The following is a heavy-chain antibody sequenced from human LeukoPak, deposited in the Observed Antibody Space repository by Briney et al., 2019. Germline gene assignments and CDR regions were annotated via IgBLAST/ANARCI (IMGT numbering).Heavy chain of an antibody. CDR1: GYSFTSYW. V-gene: IGHV5-51*01. CDR3: ARRLGYEGVDY. CDR2: IYPGDSDT. D-gene: IGHD5-12*01. Sequence: GGSLRLSCKGSGYSFTSYWIGWVRQMPGKGLEWMGIIYPGDSDTRYSPSFQGQVTISADKSISTAYLQWSSLKASDTAMYYCARRLGYEGVDYWGQGTLVTVSS. J-gene: IGHJ4*02.